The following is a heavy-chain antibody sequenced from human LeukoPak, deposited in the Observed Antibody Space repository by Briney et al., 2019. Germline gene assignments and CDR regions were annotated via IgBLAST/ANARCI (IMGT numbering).Heavy chain of an antibody. V-gene: IGHV1-46*01. J-gene: IGHJ4*02. CDR3: ARTAVAYYFDY. D-gene: IGHD6-19*01. Sequence: ASVRVSCKASRYSFTSYYMHWVRQAPGQGLEWMGIINPSGGSTSYAQKFQGRVTMTRDTSISTAYMELSRLRSDDTAVYYCARTAVAYYFDYWGQGTLVTVSS. CDR2: INPSGGST. CDR1: RYSFTSYY.